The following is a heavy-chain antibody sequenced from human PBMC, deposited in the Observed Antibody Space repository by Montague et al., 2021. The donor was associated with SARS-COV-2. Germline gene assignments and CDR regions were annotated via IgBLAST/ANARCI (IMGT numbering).Heavy chain of an antibody. D-gene: IGHD4-23*01. CDR1: GGSISSSSYY. Sequence: SETLSLTCTVSGGSISSSSYYWGWIRQPPGKGLEWIGSIYYSGSTXYNPSLKSRVTISVDTSKNQFSLKLSSVTAADTAVYYCARGLRWESWYFDLWGRGTLVTVSS. CDR2: IYYSGST. CDR3: ARGLRWESWYFDL. J-gene: IGHJ2*01. V-gene: IGHV4-39*07.